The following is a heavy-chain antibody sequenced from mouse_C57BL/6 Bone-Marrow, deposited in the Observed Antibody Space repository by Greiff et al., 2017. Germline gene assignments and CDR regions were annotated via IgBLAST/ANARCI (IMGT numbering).Heavy chain of an antibody. V-gene: IGHV5-6*02. D-gene: IGHD1-1*01. CDR2: ISSGGSST. CDR3: TRPFMTTVDY. J-gene: IGHJ2*01. CDR1: GFTFSSSG. Sequence: DVMLVESGGDLVKPGGSLTLSCAASGFTFSSSGMSWVRQTPDKRLEWVATISSGGSSTYYPDSVKGRFTISRDNAKNTLYLQMSSLKSEDTAMYCGTRPFMTTVDYWGQGTTLTVSS.